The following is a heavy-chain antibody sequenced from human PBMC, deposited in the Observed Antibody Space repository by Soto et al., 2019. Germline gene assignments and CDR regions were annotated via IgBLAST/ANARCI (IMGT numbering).Heavy chain of an antibody. J-gene: IGHJ6*03. CDR2: ISAYNGNT. CDR3: ARWQQQLVTPHDYYYYYYMDV. V-gene: IGHV1-18*01. CDR1: GYTFTSYG. D-gene: IGHD6-13*01. Sequence: QVQLVQSGAEVKKPGASVKVSCKASGYTFTSYGISWVRQAPGQGLEWMGWISAYNGNTNYAQKLQGRVTMTTDTSTSTAYMELRSLRSDDTAVYYCARWQQQLVTPHDYYYYYYMDVWGKGTTVTVSS.